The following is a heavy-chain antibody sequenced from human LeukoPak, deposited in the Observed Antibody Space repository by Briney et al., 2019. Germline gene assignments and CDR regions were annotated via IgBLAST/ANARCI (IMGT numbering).Heavy chain of an antibody. J-gene: IGHJ4*02. Sequence: PGGSLKLSCAASGFTFSGSAMNWVRQASGKGLEWVGRIKSKANSYATAYAASVKGRFTISRDDSKNTAYMQMNSLKTEDTAVYCCTRSGTGGDYWGQGTLVTVSS. V-gene: IGHV3-73*01. CDR2: IKSKANSYAT. CDR1: GFTFSGSA. D-gene: IGHD7-27*01. CDR3: TRSGTGGDY.